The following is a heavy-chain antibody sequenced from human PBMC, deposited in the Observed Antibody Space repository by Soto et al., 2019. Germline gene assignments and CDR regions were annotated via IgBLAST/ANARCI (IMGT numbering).Heavy chain of an antibody. CDR2: IHYTGGT. V-gene: IGHV4-59*08. CDR1: GGSISGYS. J-gene: IGHJ4*02. D-gene: IGHD6-19*01. CDR3: ARRTKLGTAWYPDC. Sequence: QVHLQESGPGLVKPSETLSLTCAVSGGSISGYSWSWIRQPPGKGLEWIGNIHYTGGTNYNPSLNSRPTISLDTAKIQISLQLTSVTAAATAIYYCARRTKLGTAWYPDCWGQGTLVTVSS.